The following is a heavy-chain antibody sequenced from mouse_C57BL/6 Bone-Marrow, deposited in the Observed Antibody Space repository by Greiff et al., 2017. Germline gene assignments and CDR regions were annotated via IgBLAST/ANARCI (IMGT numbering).Heavy chain of an antibody. CDR3: ARDRCYYYLDY. CDR2: IHPNSGST. J-gene: IGHJ4*01. V-gene: IGHV1-64*01. Sequence: QVQLQQPGAELVKPGASVKLSCKASGYTFTSYWMHWVKQRTGQGLEWIGRIHPNSGSTNYNEKFKSKATLTVDKSSSTAYMQLSSLTSEDTAVYYCARDRCYYYLDYWGQGTSVTVSS. CDR1: GYTFTSYW.